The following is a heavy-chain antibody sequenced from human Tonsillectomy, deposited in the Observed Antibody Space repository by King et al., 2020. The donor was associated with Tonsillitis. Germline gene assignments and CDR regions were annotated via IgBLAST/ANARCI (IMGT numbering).Heavy chain of an antibody. CDR3: ARRVGSSDLYPSSIMDV. V-gene: IGHV5-51*01. J-gene: IGHJ6*02. CDR2: IYPGDSDT. CDR1: GYSFTSYW. Sequence: VQLVQSGAEVKKPGESLKISCKGSGYSFTSYWIGWVRQMPGKGLEWMGIIYPGDSDTRYRPSFQGQVTISADKSISTAYLQWSSLKASDTAMYYCARRVGSSDLYPSSIMDVWGQGTTVTVSS. D-gene: IGHD6-6*01.